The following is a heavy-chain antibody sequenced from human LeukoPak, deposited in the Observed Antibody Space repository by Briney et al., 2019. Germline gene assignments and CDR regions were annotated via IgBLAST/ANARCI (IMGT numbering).Heavy chain of an antibody. CDR1: GDSISSYY. CDR3: ATEGIVRTYDQ. Sequence: SETLSLTCTVSGDSISSYYWYWFRQPPGKELEWIACIYYSGVTHYNPSLKSRVTLSLATSKSQFSLRLSSVTAADTAVYYCATEGIVRTYDQWGQGTLVTVSS. D-gene: IGHD2/OR15-2a*01. J-gene: IGHJ4*02. V-gene: IGHV4-59*12. CDR2: IYYSGVT.